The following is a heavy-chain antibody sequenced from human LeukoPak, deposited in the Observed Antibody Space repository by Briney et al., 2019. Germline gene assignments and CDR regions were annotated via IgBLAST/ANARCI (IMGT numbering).Heavy chain of an antibody. D-gene: IGHD3-16*02. Sequence: PGGSVRLSCAASGFTFSSYSMNWVRQAPGKGLEWVSYISSSSSTIYYADSVKGRFTISRDNAKNSLYLQMNSLRAEDTAVYYCARDPPQYYDYVWGSCRWRYFDYWGQGTLVTVSS. V-gene: IGHV3-48*01. CDR3: ARDPPQYYDYVWGSCRWRYFDY. CDR1: GFTFSSYS. J-gene: IGHJ4*02. CDR2: ISSSSSTI.